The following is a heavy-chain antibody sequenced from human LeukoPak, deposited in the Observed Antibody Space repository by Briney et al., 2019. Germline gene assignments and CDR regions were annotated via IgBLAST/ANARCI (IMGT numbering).Heavy chain of an antibody. Sequence: PGGSLRLSRAASGFTFSSYEMNWVRQAPGKGLEWVSYISSSGSTIYYADSVKSRFTISRDNAKNSLYLQMNSLRAEDTAVYYCATASERYDYVWGSYRPPEYWGQGTLVTVSS. J-gene: IGHJ4*02. CDR1: GFTFSSYE. D-gene: IGHD3-16*02. CDR2: ISSSGSTI. V-gene: IGHV3-48*03. CDR3: ATASERYDYVWGSYRPPEY.